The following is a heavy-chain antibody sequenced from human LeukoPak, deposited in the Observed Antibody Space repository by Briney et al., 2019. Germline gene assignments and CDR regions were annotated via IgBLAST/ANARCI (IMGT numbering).Heavy chain of an antibody. J-gene: IGHJ4*02. D-gene: IGHD2-15*01. V-gene: IGHV3-53*05. CDR2: IYSGGST. CDR3: AKPRAVVVAASFDY. Sequence: PGGSLRLSCAASGFTVSSNYMSWVRQAPGKGLEWVSVIYSGGSTYYADSVKGRFTISRDNSKNTLYLQMNSLRAEDTAVYYCAKPRAVVVAASFDYWGQGTLVTVSS. CDR1: GFTVSSNY.